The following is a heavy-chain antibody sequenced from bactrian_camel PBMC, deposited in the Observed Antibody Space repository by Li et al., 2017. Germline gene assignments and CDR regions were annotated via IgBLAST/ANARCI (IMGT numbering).Heavy chain of an antibody. Sequence: HVQLVESGGGLVQAGGSLRLACRYSGSVHKSYCMGWFRQADGKEREGVATFDYAGRTNYADSVKGRFTISKVNSENVLYLQMDSLKPEDTATYYCAADFYCTSPVQGLRLMSHLPHLGQGTQVTVS. D-gene: IGHD7*01. J-gene: IGHJ4*01. CDR1: GSVHKSYC. CDR3: AADFYCTSPVQGLRLMSHLPH. CDR2: FDYAGRT. V-gene: IGHV3S53*01.